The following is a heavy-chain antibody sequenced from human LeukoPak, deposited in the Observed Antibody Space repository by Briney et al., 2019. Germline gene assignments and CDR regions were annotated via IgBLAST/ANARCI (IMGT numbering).Heavy chain of an antibody. V-gene: IGHV1-24*01. CDR1: GYTLTELS. Sequence: ASVKVSCKVSGYTLTELSMHWVRQAPGKGLEWMGGFDPEDGETIYAQKFQGRVTMTRDTSISTAYMELSRLRSDDTAVYYCARGGGSGLDYWGQGTLVTVSS. CDR2: FDPEDGET. D-gene: IGHD2-15*01. J-gene: IGHJ4*02. CDR3: ARGGGSGLDY.